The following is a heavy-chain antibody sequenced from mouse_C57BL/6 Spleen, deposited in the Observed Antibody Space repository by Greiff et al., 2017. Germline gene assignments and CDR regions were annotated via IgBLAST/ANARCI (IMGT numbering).Heavy chain of an antibody. J-gene: IGHJ2*01. V-gene: IGHV1-69*01. CDR2: IDPSDSYT. CDR3: ARKGPYYFDY. Sequence: QVQLQQPGAELVMPGASVKLSCKASGYTFTSYWMHWVKQRPGQGLEWIGEIDPSDSYTNYNQKFKGKSTLTVDTSSSTAYMKLSSLTSEDSAVYYCARKGPYYFDYWGQGTTLTVSS. CDR1: GYTFTSYW.